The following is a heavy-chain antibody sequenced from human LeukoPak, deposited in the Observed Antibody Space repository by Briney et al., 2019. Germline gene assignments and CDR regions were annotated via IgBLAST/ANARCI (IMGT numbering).Heavy chain of an antibody. J-gene: IGHJ4*02. V-gene: IGHV3-33*01. D-gene: IGHD6-13*01. CDR3: ARGAAAGWSAASYYFDY. Sequence: QPGGSLRLSCAASGFTFSSHGMHWVRQAPGKGLEWVAVIWYDGSNKYYADSVKGRFTISRDNSKNTLYLQMNSLRAEDTAVYYCARGAAAGWSAASYYFDYWGQGTLVTVSS. CDR1: GFTFSSHG. CDR2: IWYDGSNK.